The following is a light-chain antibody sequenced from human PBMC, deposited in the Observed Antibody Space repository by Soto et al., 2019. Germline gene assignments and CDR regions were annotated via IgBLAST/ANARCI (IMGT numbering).Light chain of an antibody. Sequence: DIQMTQSPSTLSASVGDRVTITCRASQSVNKWLAWFQQKPGKVPKLLIFDASTLQTGVPSRFGGGGSGTEFTLTISGLQPDDFATYYCLQHNSYPWTFGQGTRLEIK. J-gene: IGKJ5*01. CDR3: LQHNSYPWT. CDR2: DAS. V-gene: IGKV1-5*01. CDR1: QSVNKW.